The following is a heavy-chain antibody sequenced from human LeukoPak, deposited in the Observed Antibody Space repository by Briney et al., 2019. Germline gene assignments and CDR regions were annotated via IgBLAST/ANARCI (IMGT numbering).Heavy chain of an antibody. Sequence: QSGGSLRLSCAASGFTFSSYSMNWVRQAPGKGLEWVSYISSSSTTIYYADSVKGRITISRDNAKNSLSLQMNSLRAEDTAVYYCIVLAVTGTLGFDYWGQGTLVTVSS. J-gene: IGHJ4*02. V-gene: IGHV3-48*01. CDR1: GFTFSSYS. D-gene: IGHD6-19*01. CDR2: ISSSSTTI. CDR3: IVLAVTGTLGFDY.